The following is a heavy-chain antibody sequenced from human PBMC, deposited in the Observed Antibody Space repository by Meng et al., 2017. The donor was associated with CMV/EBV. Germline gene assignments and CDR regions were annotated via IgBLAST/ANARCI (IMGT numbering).Heavy chain of an antibody. CDR1: GGSFSGYY. D-gene: IGHD2-2*01. V-gene: IGHV4-34*01. Sequence: SETLSLTCAVYGGSFSGYYWSWIRQPPGKGLEWIGEINHSGSTNYNPSLKSRVTISVDTSKNQFSLKLSSVKGRFTISRDNAKNSLYLQMNSLRAEDTAVYYCARDRGYCSSTSCRYWYFDLWGRGTLVTVSS. CDR2: INHSGST. J-gene: IGHJ2*01. CDR3: AKNSLYLQMNSLRAEDTAVYYCARDRGYCSSTSCRYWYFDL.